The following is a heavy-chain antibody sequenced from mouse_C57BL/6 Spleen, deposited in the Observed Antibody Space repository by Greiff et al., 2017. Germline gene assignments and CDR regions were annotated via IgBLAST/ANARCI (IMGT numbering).Heavy chain of an antibody. CDR1: GYTFTDYN. Sequence: VQLQQSGPELVKPGASVKMSCKASGYTFTDYNMHWVKQSHGKSLEWIGYINPNNGGTSYNQKFKGKATLTVNKSSSTAYMELRSLTSEDSAVYYCARIYYYGSSWDFDYWGQGTTLTVSS. D-gene: IGHD1-1*01. V-gene: IGHV1-22*01. CDR2: INPNNGGT. CDR3: ARIYYYGSSWDFDY. J-gene: IGHJ2*01.